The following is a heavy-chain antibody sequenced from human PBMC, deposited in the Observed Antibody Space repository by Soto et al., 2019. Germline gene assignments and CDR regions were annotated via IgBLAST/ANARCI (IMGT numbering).Heavy chain of an antibody. CDR1: GGTFTSYY. CDR2: INPSGGST. V-gene: IGHV1-46*01. CDR3: ARDRKAYYYYYGMDV. Sequence: ASVKVSCKASGGTFTSYYMHWVRQAPGQGLEWMGIINPSGGSTSYAQKFQGRVTMTRDTSTSTVYMELSSLRSEDTAVYYCARDRKAYYYYYGMDVWGQGTTVTVSS. J-gene: IGHJ6*02.